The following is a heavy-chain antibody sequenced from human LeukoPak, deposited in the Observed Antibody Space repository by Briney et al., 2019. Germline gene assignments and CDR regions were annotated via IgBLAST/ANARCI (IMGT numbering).Heavy chain of an antibody. CDR1: GYSISSGYY. CDR3: ARVWGIAASSPYFDY. V-gene: IGHV4-38-2*02. Sequence: SETLSLTCTVSGYSISSGYYWGWIRQPPGKGLEWIGSIYHSGSTYYNPSLKNRVTISVDTSKNQFSLKLSSVTAADTAVYYCARVWGIAASSPYFDYWGQGTLVTVSS. D-gene: IGHD6-13*01. CDR2: IYHSGST. J-gene: IGHJ4*02.